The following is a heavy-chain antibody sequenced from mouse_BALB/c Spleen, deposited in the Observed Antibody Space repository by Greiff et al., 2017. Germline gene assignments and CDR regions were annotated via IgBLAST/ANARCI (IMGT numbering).Heavy chain of an antibody. V-gene: IGHV14-1*02. CDR2: IDPANGNT. Sequence: EVQLQQSGAELARPGASVKLSCKASGYTFTDYYINWVKQRTGQGLEWIGRIDPANGNTKYDPKFQGKATITADTSSNTAYLQLSSLTSEDTAVYYCARYFYYAMDYWGQGTSVTVSS. CDR1: GYTFTDYY. J-gene: IGHJ4*01. CDR3: ARYFYYAMDY.